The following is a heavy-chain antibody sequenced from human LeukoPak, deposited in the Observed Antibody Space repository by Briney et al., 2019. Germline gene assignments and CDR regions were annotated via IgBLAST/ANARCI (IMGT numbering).Heavy chain of an antibody. J-gene: IGHJ4*02. CDR3: ARHEKWSTGDY. CDR1: GYIFSNYW. D-gene: IGHD2-15*01. Sequence: GESLKISCKASGYIFSNYWIGWVRQLPGKGLEWMGIINPGDSNTRYSPSFEGQVTISADKPIGTAYLQWSSLKASDTAIYYCARHEKWSTGDYWGQGTLVTVSS. V-gene: IGHV5-51*01. CDR2: INPGDSNT.